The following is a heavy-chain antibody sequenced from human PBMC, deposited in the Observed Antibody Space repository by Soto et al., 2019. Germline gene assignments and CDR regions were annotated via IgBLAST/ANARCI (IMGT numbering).Heavy chain of an antibody. D-gene: IGHD5-12*01. CDR3: TKDYGYSGNDWFDY. CDR2: ISWNSGTI. CDR1: GFTFDDCA. J-gene: IGHJ4*02. Sequence: EVQLVESGGGLVQPGRSLRLSCAASGFTFDDCAMHWVRQAPGKGLEWVSGISWNSGTIDYADSVKGRFTISRDNAKNSLYLQMNRLRAEDTALYYCTKDYGYSGNDWFDYWGQGTLVTVSS. V-gene: IGHV3-9*01.